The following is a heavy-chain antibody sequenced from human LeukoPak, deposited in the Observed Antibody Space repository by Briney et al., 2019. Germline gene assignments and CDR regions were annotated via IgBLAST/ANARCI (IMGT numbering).Heavy chain of an antibody. D-gene: IGHD3-10*01. V-gene: IGHV3-7*03. J-gene: IGHJ4*02. CDR2: IKLDGSEK. CDR1: GFIFRNYW. CDR3: ASRRGTILLGFGEASDY. Sequence: PGGSLRLSCAASGFIFRNYWMHWVRQAPGKGLEWVANIKLDGSEKYYLDSVKGRFTISRDNSKNTLYLQMNILRDEDTAVYYCASRRGTILLGFGEASDYWGQGTLVTVSS.